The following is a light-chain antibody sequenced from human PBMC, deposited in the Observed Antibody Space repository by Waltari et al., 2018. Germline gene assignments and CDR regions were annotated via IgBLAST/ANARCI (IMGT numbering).Light chain of an antibody. J-gene: IGKJ4*01. CDR3: QQYDNLPERLT. CDR2: DAS. CDR1: QDIRNY. Sequence: DIQMTQSPSPLSASVGDRVIITCQASQDIRNYLNWYQQKLGKAPKLLIHDASNLETVVPSRFIGSGSWTHFTFTISNLQPEDIATYYCQQYDNLPERLTFGGGTKVEIK. V-gene: IGKV1-33*01.